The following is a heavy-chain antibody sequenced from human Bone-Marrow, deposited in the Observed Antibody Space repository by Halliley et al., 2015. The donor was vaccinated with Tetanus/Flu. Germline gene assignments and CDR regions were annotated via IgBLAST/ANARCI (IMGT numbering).Heavy chain of an antibody. CDR2: IRGKANNYAT. V-gene: IGHV3-73*01. D-gene: IGHD6-13*01. J-gene: IGHJ4*02. CDR3: TSAIVAAAGTLFDY. CDR1: GVTFSGSV. Sequence: SLRLSCAASGVTFSGSVMHWVRQASGKGLEWVGRIRGKANNYATAYAAPVKGRFTISRDDSENTAYLQMNSLKTEDTAMYYCTSAIVAAAGTLFDYWGQGTLVTVSS.